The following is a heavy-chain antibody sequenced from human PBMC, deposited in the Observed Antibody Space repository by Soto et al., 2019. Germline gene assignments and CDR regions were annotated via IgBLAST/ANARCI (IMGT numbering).Heavy chain of an antibody. CDR3: ARHSGVSGTLSYYFDH. D-gene: IGHD1-26*01. CDR1: GGSIGSYR. J-gene: IGHJ4*02. CDR2: IHYSGIT. V-gene: IGHV4-59*08. Sequence: SETLSLTCTVSGGSIGSYRWSWIRQPPGKGLEWIGYIHYSGITNYNPSLKSRVTISVDTSKNQFSLKLSSVTAADTAVYYCARHSGVSGTLSYYFDHWGQGTLVTVSS.